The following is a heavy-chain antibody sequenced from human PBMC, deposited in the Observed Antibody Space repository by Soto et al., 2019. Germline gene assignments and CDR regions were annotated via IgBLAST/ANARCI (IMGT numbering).Heavy chain of an antibody. D-gene: IGHD5-18*01. CDR3: AKDRRGYSYGTYYYHYGMDV. CDR1: GFTFSSYG. CDR2: ISYDGSNK. J-gene: IGHJ6*02. V-gene: IGHV3-30*18. Sequence: QVQLVESGGGVVQPGRSLRLSCAASGFTFSSYGMHWVRQAPGKGLEWVAVISYDGSNKYYADSVKGRFTISRDNSKNTLYLQMNSLTAEDTAVYYCAKDRRGYSYGTYYYHYGMDVWGQGTTVTVSS.